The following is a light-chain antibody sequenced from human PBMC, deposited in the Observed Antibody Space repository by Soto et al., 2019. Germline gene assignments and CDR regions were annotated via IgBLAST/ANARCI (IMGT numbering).Light chain of an antibody. CDR1: QGISTY. CDR3: QSNYSRPRN. V-gene: IGKV1-39*02. J-gene: IGKJ1*01. CDR2: AAS. Sequence: DILMSQSPASVSGSVGDRGTITCRASQGISTYLNWYQQKPGKAPKLLIYAASSLQIGVPSRFGGNGSGTHFTLTINTLQFDDFASYYCQSNYSRPRNFAQGTKVDIK.